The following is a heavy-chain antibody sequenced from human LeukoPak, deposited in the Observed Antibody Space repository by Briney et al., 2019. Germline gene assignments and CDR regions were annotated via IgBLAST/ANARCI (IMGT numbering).Heavy chain of an antibody. CDR1: GGSISSGGYY. CDR3: ARGDSSGWYYFDY. J-gene: IGHJ4*02. V-gene: IGHV4-31*03. Sequence: SETLSLTCTVSGGSISSGGYYWSWIRQHPGKGLEWIGYIYYSGSTYYNPSLKSRVTISVDTSKNQFSLKLSSVTAADRAVYYCARGDSSGWYYFDYWGQGTLVTVSS. CDR2: IYYSGST. D-gene: IGHD6-19*01.